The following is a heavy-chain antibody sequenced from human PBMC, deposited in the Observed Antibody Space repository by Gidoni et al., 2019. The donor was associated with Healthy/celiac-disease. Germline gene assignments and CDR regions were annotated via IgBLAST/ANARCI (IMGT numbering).Heavy chain of an antibody. CDR1: GGSFRGYY. Sequence: QVQLQQWGAGLLKPSETLSLTCAVYGGSFRGYYWSWIRQPPGKGLEWIGEINHSGSTNYNPSLKSRVTISVDTSKNQFSLKLSSVTAADTAVYYCARGGSLRPPPRWAGEYRIDYWGQGTLVTVSS. J-gene: IGHJ4*02. V-gene: IGHV4-34*01. D-gene: IGHD4-17*01. CDR3: ARGGSLRPPPRWAGEYRIDY. CDR2: INHSGST.